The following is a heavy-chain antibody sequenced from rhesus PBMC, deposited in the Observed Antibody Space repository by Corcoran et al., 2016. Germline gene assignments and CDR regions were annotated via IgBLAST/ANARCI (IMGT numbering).Heavy chain of an antibody. Sequence: EVQLVETGGGLVQPGGSLKLSCAASGFTFSSYGMSWGRQAPGKGLEWVSAINSGWGSTSYADSVKGRFTISRDNSKNTLSLQMNSLRAEDTAVYYCAAKGAAGTFDYWGQGVLVTVSS. J-gene: IGHJ4*01. CDR1: GFTFSSYG. D-gene: IGHD6-25*01. CDR2: INSGWGST. V-gene: IGHV3S5*01. CDR3: AAKGAAGTFDY.